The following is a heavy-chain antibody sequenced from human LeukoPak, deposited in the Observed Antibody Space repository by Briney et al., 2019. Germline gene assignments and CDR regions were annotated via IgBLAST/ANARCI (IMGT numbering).Heavy chain of an antibody. D-gene: IGHD3-10*01. CDR1: GFTFSSYE. J-gene: IGHJ6*03. CDR2: ISSSGSTI. Sequence: PGGSLRLSCAASGFTFSSYEMNWVRQAPGKGLEWVSYISSSGSTIYYADSVKGRFTISRDNAKNSLYLQMNSLRAEDTAVYYCARRSPLYEWFGAQYYYYMDVWGKGATVTVSS. CDR3: ARRSPLYEWFGAQYYYYMDV. V-gene: IGHV3-48*03.